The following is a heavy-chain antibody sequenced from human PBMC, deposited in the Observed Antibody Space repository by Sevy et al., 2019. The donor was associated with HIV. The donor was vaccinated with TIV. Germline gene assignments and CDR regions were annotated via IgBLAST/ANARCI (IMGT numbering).Heavy chain of an antibody. CDR3: ARESPYIAAAGKYYYYNGMDV. D-gene: IGHD6-13*01. V-gene: IGHV4-59*02. CDR2: IYYSGST. CDR1: GGSVSSYF. J-gene: IGHJ6*02. Sequence: SGTLSLTCTVSGGSVSSYFWSWIRQPPGMGLEWIGYIYYSGSTDYNPSLKSRVTISLDTSKNQFSLKLSSVTAADTAVYYCARESPYIAAAGKYYYYNGMDVWGQGTTVTVSS.